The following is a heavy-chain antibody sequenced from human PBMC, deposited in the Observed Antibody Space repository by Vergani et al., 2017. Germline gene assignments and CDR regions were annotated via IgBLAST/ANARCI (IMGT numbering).Heavy chain of an antibody. CDR3: AISQGDYWYFDL. Sequence: QVRLEESGPGLVKPSETLYLTCSVSGYSIGSGFYWAWIRQSPGEGLQWLTSIHNRGKTYHNPSLKSRVSVSLNTSKNRFSLNLTSVTATDTAVYYCAISQGDYWYFDLWPPASAVTVPS. CDR1: GYSIGSGFY. J-gene: IGHJ2*01. V-gene: IGHV4-38-2*01. D-gene: IGHD2-21*01. CDR2: IHNRGKT.